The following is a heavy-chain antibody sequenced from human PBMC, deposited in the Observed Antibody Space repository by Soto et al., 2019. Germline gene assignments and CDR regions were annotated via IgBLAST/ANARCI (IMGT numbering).Heavy chain of an antibody. J-gene: IGHJ6*03. CDR1: GGSFSGYY. D-gene: IGHD3-3*01. V-gene: IGHV4-34*01. Sequence: PSETLSLTCAVYGGSFSGYYWSWIRQPPGKGLEWIGEINHSGSTNYNPSLKSRVTISVDTSKNQFSLKLSSVTAADTAVYYCARGRPYYDFWSGYQLHYYMDVWGKGTTVTVSS. CDR2: INHSGST. CDR3: ARGRPYYDFWSGYQLHYYMDV.